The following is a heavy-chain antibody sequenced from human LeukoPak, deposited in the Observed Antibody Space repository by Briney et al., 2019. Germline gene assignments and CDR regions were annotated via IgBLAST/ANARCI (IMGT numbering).Heavy chain of an antibody. D-gene: IGHD3-10*01. J-gene: IGHJ5*02. CDR2: IYYSGST. CDR3: ARVVQARSQYYYGSGSFPNWFDP. CDR1: GGSISSYY. V-gene: IGHV4-59*01. Sequence: PSETLSLTCTVSGGSISSYYWSWIRQPPGKGLEWIGYIYYSGSTNYNPSLKSRVTISVDTSKNQFSLKLSSVTAADTAVYYCARVVQARSQYYYGSGSFPNWFDPWGQGTLVTVSS.